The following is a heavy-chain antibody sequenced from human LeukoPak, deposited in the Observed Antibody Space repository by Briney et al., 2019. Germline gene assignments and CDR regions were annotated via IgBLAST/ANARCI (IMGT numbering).Heavy chain of an antibody. Sequence: GGSLRLSCAASGFTFSSYAMTWVRQAPGKGLEWVSIIGDSADSIYYADSVKGRFTISRDNSKNTLYLQMNSLRPEDTAVYYCAKGLAVAGDFWGQGTLVTVSS. CDR1: GFTFSSYA. V-gene: IGHV3-23*01. CDR3: AKGLAVAGDF. CDR2: IGDSADSI. D-gene: IGHD6-19*01. J-gene: IGHJ4*02.